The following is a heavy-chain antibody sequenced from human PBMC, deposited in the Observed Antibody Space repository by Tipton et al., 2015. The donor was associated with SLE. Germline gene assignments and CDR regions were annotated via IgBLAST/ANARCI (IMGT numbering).Heavy chain of an antibody. CDR2: IYYSGST. J-gene: IGHJ4*02. V-gene: IGHV4-39*07. D-gene: IGHD1-7*01. CDR3: ARQRITGTTYYFDY. CDR1: GGSISSSSYY. Sequence: TLSLTCTVSGGSISSSSYYWGWIRQPPGKGLEWIGSIYYSGSTYYNPSLKSRVTISADTSKNQFSLKLSSVTAADTAVYYCARQRITGTTYYFDYWGQGTLVTVSS.